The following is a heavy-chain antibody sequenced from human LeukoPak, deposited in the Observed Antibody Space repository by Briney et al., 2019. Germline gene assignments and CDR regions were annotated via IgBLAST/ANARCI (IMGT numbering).Heavy chain of an antibody. J-gene: IGHJ4*02. CDR2: IYTSGST. V-gene: IGHV4-61*02. CDR3: ARDSYGGNSGGFDY. Sequence: PSETLSLTCTVSGGSISSGSYYWSWIRQPAGKGLEWIGRIYTSGSTNYNPSLKSRVTISVDTSKNRFSLKLSSVTAADTAVYYCARDSYGGNSGGFDYWGQGTLVTVSS. D-gene: IGHD4-23*01. CDR1: GGSISSGSYY.